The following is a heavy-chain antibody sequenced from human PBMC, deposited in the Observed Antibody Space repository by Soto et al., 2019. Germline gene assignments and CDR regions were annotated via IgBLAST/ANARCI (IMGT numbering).Heavy chain of an antibody. CDR1: GGSISSGDYY. V-gene: IGHV4-30-4*01. CDR2: IFYSGST. J-gene: IGHJ4*02. D-gene: IGHD3-3*01. Sequence: SETLSLTCTVSGGSISSGDYYWTWIRQPPGKGLEWIGDIFYSGSTSYKQSLKGRVTISVDTSKNQFSLKLSSVTAADTAVYYCARGTSGPTLSDWGQGTLVTVSA. CDR3: ARGTSGPTLSD.